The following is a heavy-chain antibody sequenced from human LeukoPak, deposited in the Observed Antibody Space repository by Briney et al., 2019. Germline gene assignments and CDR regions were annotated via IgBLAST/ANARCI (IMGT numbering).Heavy chain of an antibody. Sequence: GGSLKLSCAASGFTFSGSAMHWVRLASGKGLEWVGRIRSKANSYATAYAASVKGRFTISRDDSKNTAYLQMNSLRAKDTAVYYCADVGATVSYYYGMDVWGQGTTVTVSS. CDR3: ADVGATVSYYYGMDV. CDR2: IRSKANSYAT. J-gene: IGHJ6*02. CDR1: GFTFSGSA. V-gene: IGHV3-73*01. D-gene: IGHD4-17*01.